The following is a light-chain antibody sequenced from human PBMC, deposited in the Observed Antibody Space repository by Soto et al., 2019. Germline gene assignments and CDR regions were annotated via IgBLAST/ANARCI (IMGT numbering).Light chain of an antibody. CDR1: QSISSW. Sequence: DIQMTQSRSTLSASVGDRVTITCRASQSISSWLAWYQQKPGKAPKLLIYKAFSLESGVPSRFSGSGSGTECTFTISSLQPDDFATYYCQQYNSYWTFGQGTKVEIK. CDR2: KAF. J-gene: IGKJ1*01. V-gene: IGKV1-5*03. CDR3: QQYNSYWT.